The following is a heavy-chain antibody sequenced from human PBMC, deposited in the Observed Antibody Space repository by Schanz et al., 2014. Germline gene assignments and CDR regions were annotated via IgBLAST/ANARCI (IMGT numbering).Heavy chain of an antibody. Sequence: QVQLVQSGAEVKKPGASVRVSCKASGYTFTSYDINWVRQAPGQGLEWMGLINPSVGNTNYAQKFRGRVTMTRDTSTSTVYMELSSLRSEDTAVYFCARGPSTGAFDIWGQGTMXTVSS. CDR2: INPSVGNT. V-gene: IGHV1-46*03. CDR1: GYTFTSYD. CDR3: ARGPSTGAFDI. J-gene: IGHJ3*02.